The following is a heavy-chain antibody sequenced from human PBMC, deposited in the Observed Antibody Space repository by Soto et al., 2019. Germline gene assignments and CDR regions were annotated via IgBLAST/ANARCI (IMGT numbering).Heavy chain of an antibody. CDR3: ARHGSYCFDD. J-gene: IGHJ4*02. D-gene: IGHD1-26*01. CDR1: AFTFSDYY. CDR2: ITSSSSHT. V-gene: IGHV3-11*06. Sequence: PGGSLRLSCAASAFTFSDYYMSWIRQAPGKGLEWVAYITSSSSHTKYADSVRGRFTISRDNAKNSLYLQMNSLRAEDTAVYYCARHGSYCFDDWGQGTLVTVSS.